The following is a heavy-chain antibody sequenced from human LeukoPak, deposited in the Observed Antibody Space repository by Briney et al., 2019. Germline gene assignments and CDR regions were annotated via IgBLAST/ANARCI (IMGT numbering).Heavy chain of an antibody. CDR1: GVSISTYY. CDR3: ARAYSSWGWFDP. CDR2: IYYSGST. V-gene: IGHV4-59*01. Sequence: SETLSLTCTVSGVSISTYYWSWIRQPPGKGLEWIGYIYYSGSTNYNPSLKSRVTISVDTSKNQFSLKLSSVTAADTAVYYCARAYSSWGWFDPWGQGALVTVSS. D-gene: IGHD6-13*01. J-gene: IGHJ5*02.